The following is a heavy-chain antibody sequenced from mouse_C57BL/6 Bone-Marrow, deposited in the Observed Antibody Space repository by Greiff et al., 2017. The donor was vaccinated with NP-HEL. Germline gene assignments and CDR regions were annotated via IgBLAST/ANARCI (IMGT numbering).Heavy chain of an antibody. CDR1: GFTFSSYA. D-gene: IGHD2-5*01. CDR2: ISSGGDYI. CDR3: TRDSFYSNYFDY. J-gene: IGHJ2*01. V-gene: IGHV5-9-1*02. Sequence: EVKLVESGEGLVKPGGSLKLSCAASGFTFSSYAMSWVRQTPEKRLEWVAYISSGGDYIYYADTVKGRFTISRDNARNTLYLQMSSLKSEDTAMYYCTRDSFYSNYFDYWGQGTTLTVSS.